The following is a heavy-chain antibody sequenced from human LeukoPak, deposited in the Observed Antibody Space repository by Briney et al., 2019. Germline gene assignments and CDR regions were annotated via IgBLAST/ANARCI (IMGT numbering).Heavy chain of an antibody. J-gene: IGHJ3*02. D-gene: IGHD3-22*01. CDR1: GFTFSSYG. V-gene: IGHV3-30*02. CDR2: IRYDGSNK. CDR3: AKDHYDSSGYFSGGAFDI. Sequence: GGSLRLSCAASGFTFSSYGIHWVRQAPGKGLEWVAFIRYDGSNKYYADSVKGRFTISRDNSKNTLYLQMNSLRAEDTAVYYCAKDHYDSSGYFSGGAFDIWGQGTMVTVSS.